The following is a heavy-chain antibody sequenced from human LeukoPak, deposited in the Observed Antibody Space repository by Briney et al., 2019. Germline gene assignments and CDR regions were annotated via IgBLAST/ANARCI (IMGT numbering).Heavy chain of an antibody. CDR1: GGTFSSYA. J-gene: IGHJ4*02. Sequence: GASVKVSCKASGGTFSSYAISWVRQAPGQGLEWMGRIIPIFGTANYAQKFQGRVTITTDESTSTAYMELRSLRSDDTAVYYCAREGMITDYWGQGTLVTVSS. CDR2: IIPIFGTA. CDR3: AREGMITDY. D-gene: IGHD3-22*01. V-gene: IGHV1-69*05.